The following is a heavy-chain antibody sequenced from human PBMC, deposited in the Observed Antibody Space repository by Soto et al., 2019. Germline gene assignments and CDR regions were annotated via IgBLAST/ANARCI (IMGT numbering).Heavy chain of an antibody. J-gene: IGHJ6*02. Sequence: QVQLVQSGAEVKKPGASVKVSCKVSGYTLTELSMHWVRQAPGKGLEWMGGFDPEDGETIYAQKFQGRVTMTEDTSTDTAYMELSSLGSEDTAVYYCATLQTGIVVVPAAIDYYYYGMDVWGQGTTVTVSS. CDR2: FDPEDGET. CDR1: GYTLTELS. V-gene: IGHV1-24*01. D-gene: IGHD2-2*01. CDR3: ATLQTGIVVVPAAIDYYYYGMDV.